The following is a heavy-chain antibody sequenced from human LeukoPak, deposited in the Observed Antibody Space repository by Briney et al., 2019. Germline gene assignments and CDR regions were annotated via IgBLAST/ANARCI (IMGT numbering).Heavy chain of an antibody. CDR2: IYYSGST. Sequence: SETLSLTCTVSGGSISSYYWSWIRQPPGKGLEWIGYIYYSGSTNYNPSLKSRVTISVDTSKNQFSLKLSSVTAADTAVYYCARLSIARGQWLAKYYFDYWGQGTLVTVSS. J-gene: IGHJ4*02. V-gene: IGHV4-59*08. CDR1: GGSISSYY. CDR3: ARLSIARGQWLAKYYFDY. D-gene: IGHD6-19*01.